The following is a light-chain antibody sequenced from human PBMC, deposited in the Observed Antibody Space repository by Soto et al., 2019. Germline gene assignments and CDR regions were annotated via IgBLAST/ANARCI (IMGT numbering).Light chain of an antibody. CDR3: QQSDTFPAT. J-gene: IGKJ4*01. CDR1: QGIRSW. V-gene: IGKV1D-12*01. Sequence: DIQMTQSPSSVSASVGDRVTITCRASQGIRSWLAWYQQKPGKAPKLLISSASSLQSGVPSRFSGSGSGTDFTLTISRLQPEDFAAYYCQQSDTFPATFGGGTRVEIK. CDR2: SAS.